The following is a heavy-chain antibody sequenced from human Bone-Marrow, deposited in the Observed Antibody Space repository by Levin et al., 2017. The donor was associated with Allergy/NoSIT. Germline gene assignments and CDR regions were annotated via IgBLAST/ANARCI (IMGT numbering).Heavy chain of an antibody. CDR1: EFTFNSYT. D-gene: IGHD7-27*01. V-gene: IGHV3-30-3*01. J-gene: IGHJ3*01. CDR3: ARETGGGFEIPDAYDF. Sequence: PGGSLRLSCAASEFTFNSYTFHWVRQAPGKGLEWVALISDDGDNKYYTDSAKGRFTISRDNSQNTLYLQMNSLRTEDTAVYYCARETGGGFEIPDAYDFWGQGTMVTVSS. CDR2: ISDDGDNK.